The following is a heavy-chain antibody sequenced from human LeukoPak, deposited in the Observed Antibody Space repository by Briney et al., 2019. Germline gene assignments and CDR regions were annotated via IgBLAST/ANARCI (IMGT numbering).Heavy chain of an antibody. D-gene: IGHD5-12*01. CDR2: INPNSGGT. J-gene: IGHJ5*02. Sequence: ASVKVSCKASGYTFTGYYMHWVRQAPGQGLEWMGWINPNSGGTNYAQKFQGRVTMTRDTSISTAYMELSRLRSDDTAVYYCARDRPNLVATITGNWFDPWGQGTLVTVSS. V-gene: IGHV1-2*02. CDR1: GYTFTGYY. CDR3: ARDRPNLVATITGNWFDP.